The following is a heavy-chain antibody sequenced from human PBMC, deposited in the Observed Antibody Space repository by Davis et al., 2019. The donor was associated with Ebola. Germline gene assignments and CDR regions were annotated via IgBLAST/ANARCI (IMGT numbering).Heavy chain of an antibody. CDR2: INSDGSST. CDR1: GFTFSSYW. CDR3: ARGGYSYGDLYYYYGMDV. J-gene: IGHJ6*04. D-gene: IGHD5-18*01. Sequence: GESLKISCAASGFTFSSYWMHWVHQAPGKGLVWVSRINSDGSSTSYADSVKGRFTISRDNAKNTLYLQMNSLRAEDTAVYYCARGGYSYGDLYYYYGMDVWGKGTTVTVSS. V-gene: IGHV3-74*01.